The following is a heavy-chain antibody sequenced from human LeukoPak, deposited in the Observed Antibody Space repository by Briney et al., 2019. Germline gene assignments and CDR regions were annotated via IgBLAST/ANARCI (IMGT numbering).Heavy chain of an antibody. Sequence: GGSLRLSCAASGFTFSAYVIHWVRQAPGKGLEWVAVIWYDGTNKYYADSVKGRFTISRDNSKNTLYLQMNSLRAEDTALYYCANARGTSSSYFDLRGRGTLVTVSS. CDR3: ANARGTSSSYFDL. D-gene: IGHD6-6*01. CDR1: GFTFSAYV. CDR2: IWYDGTNK. J-gene: IGHJ2*01. V-gene: IGHV3-33*06.